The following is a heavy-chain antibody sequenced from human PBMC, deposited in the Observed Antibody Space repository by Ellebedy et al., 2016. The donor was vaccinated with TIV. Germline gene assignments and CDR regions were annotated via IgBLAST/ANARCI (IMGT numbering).Heavy chain of an antibody. J-gene: IGHJ4*02. Sequence: SLKISXAASGFTFDDYAMHWVRQAPGKGLEWVSGISRHSGSIGYADSVKGRFTISRDNAKNSLYLQMNSLRAEDTALYYCAKAPYCRGGRCYPPDYWGQGTLVTVSS. V-gene: IGHV3-9*01. CDR2: ISRHSGSI. D-gene: IGHD2-15*01. CDR3: AKAPYCRGGRCYPPDY. CDR1: GFTFDDYA.